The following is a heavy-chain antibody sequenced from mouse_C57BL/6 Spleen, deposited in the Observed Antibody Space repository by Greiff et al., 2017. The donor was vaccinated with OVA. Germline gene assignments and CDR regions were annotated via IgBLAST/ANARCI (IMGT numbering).Heavy chain of an antibody. CDR3: ARAGSSHWYFDV. D-gene: IGHD1-1*01. V-gene: IGHV1-4*01. CDR2: INPSSGYT. J-gene: IGHJ1*03. Sequence: QVHVKQSGAELARPGASVKMSCKASGYTFTSYTMHWVKQRPGQGLEWIGYINPSSGYTKYNQKFKDKATLTADKSSSTAYMQLSSLTSEDSAVYYCARAGSSHWYFDVWGTGTTVTVSS. CDR1: GYTFTSYT.